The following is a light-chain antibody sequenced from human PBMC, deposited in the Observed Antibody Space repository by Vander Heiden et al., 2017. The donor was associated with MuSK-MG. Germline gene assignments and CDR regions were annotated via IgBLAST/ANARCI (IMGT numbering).Light chain of an antibody. CDR1: HNILYNSNNKNY. V-gene: IGKV4-1*01. J-gene: IGKJ1*01. CDR3: QQFFDTPWT. CDR2: WAS. Sequence: DIVMTQSPDSLAVSLGERATLNFNSSHNILYNSNNKNYLAWYQQKPGQPPKLLISWASTRESGVPDRFSGSGSGTDFTLAISSLQAEDVAIYYCQQFFDTPWTFGRGTTVEIK.